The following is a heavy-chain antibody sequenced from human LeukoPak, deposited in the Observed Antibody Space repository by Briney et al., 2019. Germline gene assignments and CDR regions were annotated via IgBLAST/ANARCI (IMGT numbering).Heavy chain of an antibody. CDR2: IYYSGST. CDR1: GGSISSGGYY. J-gene: IGHJ4*02. Sequence: SQTLSLACTVSGGSISSGGYYWSWIRQHPGKGLEWIGYIYYSGSTYYNPSLKSRVTISVDTSKNQFSLKLSSVTAADTAVYYCARDPGYSGFNFDYWGQGTLVTVSS. V-gene: IGHV4-31*03. D-gene: IGHD5-12*01. CDR3: ARDPGYSGFNFDY.